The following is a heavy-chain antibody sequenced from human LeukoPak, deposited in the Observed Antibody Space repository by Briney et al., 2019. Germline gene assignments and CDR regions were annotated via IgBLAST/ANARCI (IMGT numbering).Heavy chain of an antibody. CDR3: ARGAGVPKFDP. CDR2: IYYSGST. D-gene: IGHD2-2*01. CDR1: GGSISSGGYY. J-gene: IGHJ5*02. Sequence: PSETLSLTCAVSGGSISSGGYYWSWIRQHPGKGLEWIGYIYYSGSTYYNPSLKSRVTISVDTSKNQFSLKLSSVTAADTAVYYCARGAGVPKFDPWGQGTLVTVSS. V-gene: IGHV4-31*11.